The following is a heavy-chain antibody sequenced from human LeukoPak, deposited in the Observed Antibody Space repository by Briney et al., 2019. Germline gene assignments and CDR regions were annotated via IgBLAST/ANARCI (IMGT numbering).Heavy chain of an antibody. D-gene: IGHD3-22*01. V-gene: IGHV3-30*04. Sequence: GGSLRLSCAASGFTFSSYAMHWVRQAPGKGLEWVAVISYDGSNKYYADSVKGRFTISRDNSKNTLYLQMNSLRAEDTAVYYCAKASYDSSGYYGPLDHWGQGTLVTVSS. CDR1: GFTFSSYA. CDR3: AKASYDSSGYYGPLDH. CDR2: ISYDGSNK. J-gene: IGHJ4*02.